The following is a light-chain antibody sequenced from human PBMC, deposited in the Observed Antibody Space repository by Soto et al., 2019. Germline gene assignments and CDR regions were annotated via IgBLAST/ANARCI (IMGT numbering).Light chain of an antibody. CDR2: KAS. V-gene: IGKV1-5*03. CDR1: QSISNW. Sequence: DIQMTQSPSTLSASVGDRVTITCRASQSISNWLAWYQQKPGKAPKLLIYKASSLESGVPSRFSGSGSGTEFTLTISSLQPDDFATYYCQQYNNYLRTFGQGTKLEIE. CDR3: QQYNNYLRT. J-gene: IGKJ2*01.